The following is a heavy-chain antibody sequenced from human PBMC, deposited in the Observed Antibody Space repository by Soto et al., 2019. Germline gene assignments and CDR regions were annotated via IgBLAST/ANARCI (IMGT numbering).Heavy chain of an antibody. J-gene: IGHJ4*02. D-gene: IGHD5-18*01. CDR2: MGGMGGRT. V-gene: IGHV3-23*01. Sequence: EVQLLESGGGLVQPGGSLRLSCAASGFTFSSYAMSWVRQAPGKGLEWVSTMGGMGGRTSYADSVKGHFTISRDNSNDILYLQMNSLRADDTAVYYCAKDQAWIQPTRYFDYWGQGTLVTVSS. CDR1: GFTFSSYA. CDR3: AKDQAWIQPTRYFDY.